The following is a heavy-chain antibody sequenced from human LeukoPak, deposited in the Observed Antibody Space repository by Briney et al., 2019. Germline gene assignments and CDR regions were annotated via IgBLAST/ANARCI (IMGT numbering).Heavy chain of an antibody. CDR2: MNPNSGNT. CDR3: ARGGYKKNYYYYYMDV. V-gene: IGHV1-8*03. J-gene: IGHJ6*03. D-gene: IGHD1-14*01. Sequence: GASVKVSCKASGYTFTSYDINWVRQATGQGLEWMGWMNPNSGNTGYAQKFQGRVTITRNTSISTAYMELSSLRSEDTAVYYCARGGYKKNYYYYYMDVWGKGTTVTVSS. CDR1: GYTFTSYD.